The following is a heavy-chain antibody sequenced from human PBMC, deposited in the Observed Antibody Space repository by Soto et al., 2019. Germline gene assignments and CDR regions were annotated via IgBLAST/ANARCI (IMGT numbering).Heavy chain of an antibody. V-gene: IGHV3-23*01. CDR2: ISGSGGST. Sequence: GGSLRLSCAASGFTFSSYAMSWVRQAPGKGLEWVSAISGSGGSTYYADSVKGRFTISRDNSKNTLYLQMNSLRAEDTAVYYCAKDLDPIVVVVAAPSGLFDYWGQGTLVTVSS. CDR1: GFTFSSYA. D-gene: IGHD2-15*01. J-gene: IGHJ4*02. CDR3: AKDLDPIVVVVAAPSGLFDY.